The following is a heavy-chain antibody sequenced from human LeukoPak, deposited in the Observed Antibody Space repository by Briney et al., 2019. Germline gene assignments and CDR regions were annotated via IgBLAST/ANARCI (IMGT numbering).Heavy chain of an antibody. CDR2: IYYSGST. CDR3: AREGSSSSDWFDP. Sequence: SETLSLTCTVSGGSLSSYYWSWIRQPPGKGLEWVGYIYYSGSTNYNPSLKSRVTISVDTSKNQFSLKLSSVTAADTAVYYCAREGSSSSDWFDPWGQGTLVTVSS. CDR1: GGSLSSYY. D-gene: IGHD6-13*01. V-gene: IGHV4-59*01. J-gene: IGHJ5*02.